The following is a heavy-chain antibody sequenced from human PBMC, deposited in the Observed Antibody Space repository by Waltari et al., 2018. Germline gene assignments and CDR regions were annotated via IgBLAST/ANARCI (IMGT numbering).Heavy chain of an antibody. V-gene: IGHV4-4*02. CDR1: GVSLIGTDY. D-gene: IGHD1-1*01. CDR3: VRNQWKVSLFDF. J-gene: IGHJ4*02. CDR2: IFHSGNT. Sequence: QVHLQESGPGLVQPSGTLSLTCDVSGVSLIGTDYWSWVRQPPGKALEWIGEIFHSGNTNYNSSLKSRVTISMDTSKNQFSLTLISVTAADTAVYYCVRNQWKVSLFDFWGQGAKVSVSS.